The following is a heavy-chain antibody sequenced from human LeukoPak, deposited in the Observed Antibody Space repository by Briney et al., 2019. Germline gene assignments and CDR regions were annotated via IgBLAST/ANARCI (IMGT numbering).Heavy chain of an antibody. CDR3: AGYASWKDTGGY. CDR2: ISSRSSYI. CDR1: GFTFSSYS. Sequence: GGSLRLSCAASGFTFSSYSMNWVRQAPGKGLEWVSSISSRSSYIYYADSVKGRFTISRDNAKNSLYLQMNSLSAEDTAVYYCAGYASWKDTGGYWGQGTLVTVSS. D-gene: IGHD3-3*01. V-gene: IGHV3-21*01. J-gene: IGHJ4*02.